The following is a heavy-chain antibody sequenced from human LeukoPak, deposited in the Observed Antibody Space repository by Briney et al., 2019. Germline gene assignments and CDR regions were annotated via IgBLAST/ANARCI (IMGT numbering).Heavy chain of an antibody. CDR1: GFSVSSNY. CDR2: IYTGDGT. Sequence: GGSLRLSCAVSGFSVSSNYMTWVRQAPGKGLEWVSVIYTGDGTYYVDSVKGRFTISRDNSKNTLYLQMNSLRAEDTAVYYCARDNRAMAKGFDCWGQGTLVTVAS. CDR3: ARDNRAMAKGFDC. D-gene: IGHD2-8*01. V-gene: IGHV3-53*01. J-gene: IGHJ4*02.